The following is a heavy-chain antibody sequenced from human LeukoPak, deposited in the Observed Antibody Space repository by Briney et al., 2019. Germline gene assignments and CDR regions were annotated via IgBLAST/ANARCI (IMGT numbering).Heavy chain of an antibody. CDR1: GFTFSRHW. Sequence: GGSLRLSCAASGFTFSRHWMPWVRQAPGKGLVWVSRINSDGSSTSYAESVKGRFTISRDNANNILFLQMNSLRAEDTAVYYCARGPDASGIYRPGDYWGQGTLVTVSS. D-gene: IGHD3-10*01. CDR3: ARGPDASGIYRPGDY. J-gene: IGHJ4*02. CDR2: INSDGSST. V-gene: IGHV3-74*01.